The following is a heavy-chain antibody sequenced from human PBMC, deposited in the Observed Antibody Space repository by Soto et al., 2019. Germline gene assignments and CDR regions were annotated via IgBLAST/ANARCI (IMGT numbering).Heavy chain of an antibody. CDR1: CGSISSCGYS. Sequence: SETLSLTCAVSCGSISSCGYSWSWIRQPPGKGLEWIGYIYHSGSTYYNPSLKSRVTISVDRSKNQFSLKLSSATAADTAVYYCARDAFPRGMVRGTDWFYPWGQGTRVTVSS. D-gene: IGHD3-10*01. CDR3: ARDAFPRGMVRGTDWFYP. J-gene: IGHJ5*02. CDR2: IYHSGST. V-gene: IGHV4-30-2*01.